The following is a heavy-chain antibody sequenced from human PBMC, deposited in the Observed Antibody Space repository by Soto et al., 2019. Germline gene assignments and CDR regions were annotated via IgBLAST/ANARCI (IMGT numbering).Heavy chain of an antibody. CDR3: AKEGSPTYSSGWAPLFRYYYYGMDV. D-gene: IGHD6-19*01. Sequence: QPWGSLRLYCSSSWFTISISDMIWDRQAPGTGLCWVSAISGSGGSTYYADSVKGRFTISRDNSKNTLYLQMNSLRAEDTAVYYCAKEGSPTYSSGWAPLFRYYYYGMDVWGQGTTVTCSS. CDR1: WFTISISD. CDR2: ISGSGGST. V-gene: IGHV3-23*01. J-gene: IGHJ6*02.